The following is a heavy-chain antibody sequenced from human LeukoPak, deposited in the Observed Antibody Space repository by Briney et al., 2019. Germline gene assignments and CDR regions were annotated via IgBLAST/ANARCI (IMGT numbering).Heavy chain of an antibody. J-gene: IGHJ4*02. CDR2: INPNSGGT. CDR1: GYTFTGYY. Sequence: ASVKVSCKASGYTFTGYYMHWVRQAPGQGLEWMGWINPNSGGTNYAQKFQGRVTVTRDTSISTAYMELSRLRSDDTAVYYCARVPDILTDFDYWGQGTLVTVSS. V-gene: IGHV1-2*02. CDR3: ARVPDILTDFDY. D-gene: IGHD3-9*01.